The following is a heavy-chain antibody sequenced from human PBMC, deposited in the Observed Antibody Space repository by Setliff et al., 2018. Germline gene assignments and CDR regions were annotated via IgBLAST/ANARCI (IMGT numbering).Heavy chain of an antibody. J-gene: IGHJ3*02. V-gene: IGHV1-69*08. Sequence: SVKVSCKASGGTFSIYTISWARQAPGQGLEWMGRIIPIFGTANYAQKFQGRVTITADKSASTAYMELSSLRSEDTAVYYCAISTIFGVVSPTPDAFDIWGQGTMVTVSS. CDR3: AISTIFGVVSPTPDAFDI. CDR2: IIPIFGTA. CDR1: GGTFSIYT. D-gene: IGHD3-3*01.